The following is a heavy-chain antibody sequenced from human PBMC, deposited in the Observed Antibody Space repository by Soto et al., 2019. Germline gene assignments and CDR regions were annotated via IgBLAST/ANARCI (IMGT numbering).Heavy chain of an antibody. V-gene: IGHV1-69*06. CDR1: GGTFSSYA. D-gene: IGHD1-26*01. J-gene: IGHJ5*02. Sequence: QVQLVQSGAAVKKPGSSVKVSCKASGGTFSSYAISWVRQAPGQGLEWVGGIIPIFGTANYAQKIPGRVTITADKSTSTATMELSSLGSEDTAVYYCARYGTPTPTLPYNWFAPWGQGPLVTVSS. CDR2: IIPIFGTA. CDR3: ARYGTPTPTLPYNWFAP.